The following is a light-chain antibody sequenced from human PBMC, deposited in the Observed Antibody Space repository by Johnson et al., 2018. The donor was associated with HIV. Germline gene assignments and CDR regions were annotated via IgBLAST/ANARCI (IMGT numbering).Light chain of an antibody. CDR3: GTWDSSLSGV. Sequence: QSVLTQPPSVSAAPGQKVTISCSGSSSNIGNNYVSWYQQVPGTAPKLLIYDNNKRPSGISDRFSGSKSGTSVTLGITGLQTGDEADYYCGTWDSSLSGVFGTGTKVTVL. CDR2: DNN. V-gene: IGLV1-51*01. J-gene: IGLJ1*01. CDR1: SSNIGNNY.